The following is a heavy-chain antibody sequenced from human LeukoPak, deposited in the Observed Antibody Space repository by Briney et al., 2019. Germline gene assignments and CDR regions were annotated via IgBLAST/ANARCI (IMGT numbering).Heavy chain of an antibody. CDR2: FDPEDGET. D-gene: IGHD3-10*01. J-gene: IGHJ6*02. V-gene: IGHV1-24*01. CDR1: GYTLTELS. CDR3: ARGDYYGSGSYKIPYYYGMDV. Sequence: GSVKVSCKVSGYTLTELSMHWVRQAPGKGLEWMGGFDPEDGETIYAQKFQGRVTMTEDASTDTAYMELSSLRSEDTAVYYCARGDYYGSGSYKIPYYYGMDVWGQGTTVTVSS.